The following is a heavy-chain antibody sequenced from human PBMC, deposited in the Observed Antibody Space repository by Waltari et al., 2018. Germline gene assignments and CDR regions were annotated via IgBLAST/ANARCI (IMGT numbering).Heavy chain of an antibody. J-gene: IGHJ3*02. V-gene: IGHV4-4*07. D-gene: IGHD6-6*01. CDR2: IYTSGST. CDR1: GGSISSYY. Sequence: QVQLQESGPGLVKPSETLSLTCTVSGGSISSYYWSWIRQPAGKGLEWIGRIYTSGSTNYTPSLKSRVTMSVDTSKNQFSLKLSSVTAADTAVYYCARGVAARRWGAFDIWGQGTMVTVSS. CDR3: ARGVAARRWGAFDI.